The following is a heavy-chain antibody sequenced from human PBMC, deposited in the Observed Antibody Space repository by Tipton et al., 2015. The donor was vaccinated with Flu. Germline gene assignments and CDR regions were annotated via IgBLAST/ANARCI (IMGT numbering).Heavy chain of an antibody. CDR1: GDSITSYY. V-gene: IGHV4-59*01. CDR3: ARVHEYFGCSDY. Sequence: LRLSCTVSGDSITSYYWSWIRQPPGKGLEWIGYISNIGGTNYNPSLESRITMSIDTSKNQFSLKLTSLTAADTAVYYCARVHEYFGCSDYWGQGSLVAVSP. CDR2: ISNIGGT. D-gene: IGHD6-6*01. J-gene: IGHJ4*02.